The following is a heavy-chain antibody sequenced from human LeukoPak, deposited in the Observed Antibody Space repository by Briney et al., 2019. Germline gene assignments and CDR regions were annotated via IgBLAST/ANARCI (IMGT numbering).Heavy chain of an antibody. J-gene: IGHJ4*02. CDR1: GFTFSSYA. CDR2: ISGSGGST. CDR3: ATSRGYYYDSSGYYYFDY. Sequence: GGSLRLSCAASGFTFSSYAVSWVRQAPGKGLEWVSAISGSGGSTYYAGSVKGRFTISRDNSKNTLYLQMNSLRAEDTAVYYCATSRGYYYDSSGYYYFDYWGQGTLVTVSS. V-gene: IGHV3-23*01. D-gene: IGHD3-22*01.